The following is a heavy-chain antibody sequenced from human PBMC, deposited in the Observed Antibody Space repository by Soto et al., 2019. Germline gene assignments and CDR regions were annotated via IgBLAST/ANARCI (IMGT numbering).Heavy chain of an antibody. CDR1: GYSFTSYW. J-gene: IGHJ6*02. V-gene: IGHV5-51*01. CDR3: ARYHPSPYYDFWSGPMGDYYYYYGMDV. D-gene: IGHD3-3*01. CDR2: IYPGDSDT. Sequence: PGESLKISCKGSGYSFTSYWIGWVRQMPGKGLEWMGIIYPGDSDTRYSPSFQGQVTISADKSISTAYLQWSSLKASDTAMYYCARYHPSPYYDFWSGPMGDYYYYYGMDVWGQGTTVTVSS.